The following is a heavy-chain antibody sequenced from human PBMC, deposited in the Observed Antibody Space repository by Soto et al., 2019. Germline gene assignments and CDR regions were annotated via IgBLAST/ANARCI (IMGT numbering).Heavy chain of an antibody. CDR2: ISAYNGNT. J-gene: IGHJ3*02. V-gene: IGHV1-18*01. Sequence: ASVKVSCKASGYTFTSYGISWVRQAPGQGLEWMGWISAYNGNTNYAQKLQGRVTMTTDTSTSTAYMELRSLRSDDTAVYYCAKGRYSGSYLPLAFDIWGKGTMVTVSS. D-gene: IGHD1-26*01. CDR1: GYTFTSYG. CDR3: AKGRYSGSYLPLAFDI.